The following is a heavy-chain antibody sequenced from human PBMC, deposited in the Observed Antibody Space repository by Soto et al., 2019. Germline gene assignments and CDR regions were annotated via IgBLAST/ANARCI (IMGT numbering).Heavy chain of an antibody. D-gene: IGHD5-12*01. J-gene: IGHJ6*03. CDR3: ARESGGATATLDYYYFYMDV. Sequence: QVQLVQSGAEVRKPGAAVKVSCKTSGDSFNAYYLHWVRQDPGQGLEWLGWINPNGGATKYAQKFRGRVAMTRDTSIRTAYMELTSLRSDDTAIYFCARESGGATATLDYYYFYMDVWGQGTTVTVSS. CDR1: GDSFNAYY. CDR2: INPNGGAT. V-gene: IGHV1-2*02.